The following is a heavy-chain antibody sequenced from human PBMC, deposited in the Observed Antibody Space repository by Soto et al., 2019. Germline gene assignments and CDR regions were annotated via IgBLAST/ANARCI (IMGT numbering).Heavy chain of an antibody. CDR2: HYSGGST. V-gene: IGHV3-53*01. Sequence: GGSMRLSCAISGFSVSSNYLSWVRQAPGKGLEWVSVHYSGGSTYYADSVQGRFTISRDKSNNTLYLQMRRVRAEDTAVYFCARHRHPRGTVGATSPLDPWGQGTQVT. CDR1: GFSVSSNY. J-gene: IGHJ5*02. CDR3: ARHRHPRGTVGATSPLDP. D-gene: IGHD1-26*01.